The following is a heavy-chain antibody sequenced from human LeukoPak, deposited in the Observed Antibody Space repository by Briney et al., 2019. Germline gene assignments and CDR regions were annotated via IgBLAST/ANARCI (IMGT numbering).Heavy chain of an antibody. V-gene: IGHV4-38-2*02. D-gene: IGHD2-2*01. CDR3: ARAGYCSSTSCPPDY. CDR2: IYHSGST. J-gene: IGHJ4*02. Sequence: SETLSLTCTVSGYSISSGYYWGWILQPPGKGLEWIGSIYHSGSTYYNPSLKSRVTMSIDTSKNQFSLKLYSVTAADTAVYYCARAGYCSSTSCPPDYWGQGTLVTVSS. CDR1: GYSISSGYY.